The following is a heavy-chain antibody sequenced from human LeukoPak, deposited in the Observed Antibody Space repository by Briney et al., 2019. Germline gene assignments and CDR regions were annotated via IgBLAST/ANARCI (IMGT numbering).Heavy chain of an antibody. V-gene: IGHV3-23*01. CDR2: ITGSGGST. CDR1: GFTFSNYA. J-gene: IGHJ6*03. D-gene: IGHD1-26*01. Sequence: GGSLRLSCAASGFTFSNYAMTWVRQAPGKGLEWVSAITGSGGSTSYADSVKGRFTISRDNPKNTLYLQMNSLRAEDTAVYYCAKGRGWEASYYYYYMDVWGKGTTVTISS. CDR3: AKGRGWEASYYYYYMDV.